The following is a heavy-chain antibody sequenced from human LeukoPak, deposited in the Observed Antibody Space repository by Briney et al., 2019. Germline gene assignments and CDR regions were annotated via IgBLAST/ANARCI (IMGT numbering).Heavy chain of an antibody. Sequence: SETLSLTCTVSGGSISSGDYYWSWIRQPPGKGLEWIGYIYYSGSTYYNPSLKSRVTISVDTSKNQFSLKLRSVTAAATAVTYCDSISCSSTSCYNENWFDPWGKGTMVTVSS. V-gene: IGHV4-30-4*08. CDR2: IYYSGST. D-gene: IGHD2-2*02. J-gene: IGHJ5*02. CDR3: DSISCSSTSCYNENWFDP. CDR1: GGSISSGDYY.